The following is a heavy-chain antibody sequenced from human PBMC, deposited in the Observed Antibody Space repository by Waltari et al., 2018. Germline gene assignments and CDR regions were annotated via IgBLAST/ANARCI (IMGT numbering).Heavy chain of an antibody. V-gene: IGHV3-7*01. CDR3: ARDMTVSQSDGFDL. CDR2: IKQDGSET. J-gene: IGHJ3*01. D-gene: IGHD4-4*01. Sequence: EVQLVESGGGLVQPGGSLRLSCAASGFLFSDFYMSWVRQAPGKGLEWVDNIKQDGSETYYLDSVKGRFTISNDDVGNSLSLQMNNLRVEDTAVYYCARDMTVSQSDGFDLWGQGTMVTVS. CDR1: GFLFSDFY.